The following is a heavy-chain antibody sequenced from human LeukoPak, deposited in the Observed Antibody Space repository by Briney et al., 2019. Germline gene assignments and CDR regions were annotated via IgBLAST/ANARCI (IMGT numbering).Heavy chain of an antibody. CDR3: AKYGVVLPPGSHIPHWLDF. D-gene: IGHD2-8*01. Sequence: GSLRLSCAASGFTFSNYGMTWVRQTPGKGLEWVSTIVGSNGDTYYTDSVKGRFTISRDISKNTVYLQMSSLRGDDTAVYYCAKYGVVLPPGSHIPHWLDFWAQGSLVTVSS. CDR2: IVGSNGDT. V-gene: IGHV3-23*01. J-gene: IGHJ5*01. CDR1: GFTFSNYG.